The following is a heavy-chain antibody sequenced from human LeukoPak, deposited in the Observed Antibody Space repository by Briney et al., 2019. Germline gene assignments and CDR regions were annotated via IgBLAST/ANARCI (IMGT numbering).Heavy chain of an antibody. V-gene: IGHV4-59*01. J-gene: IGHJ4*02. CDR3: ARGSSGRDI. D-gene: IGHD6-19*01. Sequence: KTSETLSLTCTVSGVSISSYYWSWIRQSPGKGLEWIGYIYHSGSTIYNPSLESRVTISLDTSKNQFSLKLTSVTAADTAVYYCARGSSGRDIWGQGTLVTVSS. CDR2: IYHSGST. CDR1: GVSISSYY.